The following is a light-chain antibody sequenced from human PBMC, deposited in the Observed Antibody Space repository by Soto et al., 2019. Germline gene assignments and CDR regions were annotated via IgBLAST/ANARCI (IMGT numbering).Light chain of an antibody. CDR1: SSNIGAGYD. V-gene: IGLV1-40*01. CDR2: DDI. J-gene: IGLJ2*01. CDR3: QSYDSSLSAVV. Sequence: QSVLTQPPSVSGAPGQRVTISCTGSSSNIGAGYDVHWYHQLPGTAPKLLIYDDIHRPSGVPDRFSGSKSGTSASLAITGLQAEDEADYYCQSYDSSLSAVVFGGGTKLTVL.